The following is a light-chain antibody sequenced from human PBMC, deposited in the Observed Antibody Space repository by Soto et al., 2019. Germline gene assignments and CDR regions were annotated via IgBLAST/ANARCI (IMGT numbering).Light chain of an antibody. CDR3: QQRSNWPPEVT. V-gene: IGKV3-11*01. J-gene: IGKJ5*01. CDR2: DAS. Sequence: IVMTHSPATLSVSPGERSTLSLMASQSVSSNLAWYQQKPGQAPRLLIYDASNRATGIPARFSGSGSGTDFTLTISSLEPEDFAVYYCQQRSNWPPEVTFGQGTRLEIK. CDR1: QSVSSN.